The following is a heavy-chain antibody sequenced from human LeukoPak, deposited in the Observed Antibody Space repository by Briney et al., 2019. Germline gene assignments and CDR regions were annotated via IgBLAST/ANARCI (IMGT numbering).Heavy chain of an antibody. CDR3: ARSGILTGIDY. CDR1: GFTFSSYD. J-gene: IGHJ4*02. D-gene: IGHD3-9*01. Sequence: GGSLRLSCAVSGFTFSSYDMHWVRQATGKGLEWVSAIGTAGDTYYPGSVKGRFTISRENAKNSLYLQMNSLRAGDTAVYYCARSGILTGIDYWGQGTLVTVSS. CDR2: IGTAGDT. V-gene: IGHV3-13*01.